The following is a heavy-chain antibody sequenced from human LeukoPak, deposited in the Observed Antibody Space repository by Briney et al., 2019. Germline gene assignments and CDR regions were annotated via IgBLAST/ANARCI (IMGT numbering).Heavy chain of an antibody. CDR2: IYYSGST. CDR3: ASGLQYDSTAFDI. CDR1: GGSHSRGDYY. Sequence: SETLSLTCTVSGGSHSRGDYYWRCIRQPPGKGLEGLGYIYYSGSTYYNPSLKSRVTISVDTSKNQFSLKLSSVTAADTAVYYCASGLQYDSTAFDIWGQGTMVTVSS. V-gene: IGHV4-30-4*01. D-gene: IGHD3-22*01. J-gene: IGHJ3*02.